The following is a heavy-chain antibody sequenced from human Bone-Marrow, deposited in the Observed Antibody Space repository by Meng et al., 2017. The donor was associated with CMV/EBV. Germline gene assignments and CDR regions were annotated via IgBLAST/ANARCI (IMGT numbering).Heavy chain of an antibody. V-gene: IGHV4-34*01. Sequence: SETLSLTCAVYGGSFSGYYWSWIRQPPGKGLEWIGEINHSGSTNYNPSLKSRVTISVDTSKNQFSLKLSSVTAADTAVYYCARGLKDIVVVPAASRGWFDPWGQGTLVTGSS. D-gene: IGHD2-2*01. CDR3: ARGLKDIVVVPAASRGWFDP. CDR2: INHSGST. J-gene: IGHJ5*02. CDR1: GGSFSGYY.